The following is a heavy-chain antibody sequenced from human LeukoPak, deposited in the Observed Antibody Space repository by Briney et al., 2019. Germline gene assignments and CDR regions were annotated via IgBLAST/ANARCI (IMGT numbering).Heavy chain of an antibody. V-gene: IGHV3-21*01. CDR1: GFTFSDYS. Sequence: PGGSLRLSCAASGFTFSDYSMNWVRQAPGKGLEWVSSISRSSRHVYYAASLEGPFTISRDDAKDPLLLQMNSPRVEDMAGYYCVKDLRRMGATTAYLHHWGQGTLVTVSS. D-gene: IGHD1-26*01. CDR3: VKDLRRMGATTAYLHH. CDR2: ISRSSRHV. J-gene: IGHJ1*01.